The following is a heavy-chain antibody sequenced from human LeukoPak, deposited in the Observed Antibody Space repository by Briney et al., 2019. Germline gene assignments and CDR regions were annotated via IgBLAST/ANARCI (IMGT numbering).Heavy chain of an antibody. CDR3: ARVCSSTSCINYYYGLDV. J-gene: IGHJ6*02. Sequence: ASGKACCKASGYTFTSYYMHWVRQAPGQGLEWMGIINPSGGSTSYAQKFQGRVTMTRDTSTSTVYKELSSLRSEDTAVYYCARVCSSTSCINYYYGLDVWGHGTTLTVSS. V-gene: IGHV1-46*01. D-gene: IGHD2-2*01. CDR2: INPSGGST. CDR1: GYTFTSYY.